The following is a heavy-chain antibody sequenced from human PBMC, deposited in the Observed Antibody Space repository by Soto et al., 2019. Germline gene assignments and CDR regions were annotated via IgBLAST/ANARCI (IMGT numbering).Heavy chain of an antibody. CDR3: ARIEMASIK. CDR2: IYYTGST. V-gene: IGHV4-31*03. J-gene: IGHJ4*02. CDR1: GASIRSGGYY. Sequence: PSETLSLTCSVSGASIRSGGYYWSRLRQSPGKGLEWIGHIYYTGSTFYSPSLKSRLTISLDTSKNQFSLDLRSVTAADTAMYYCARIEMASIKWGRGTLVTVSS.